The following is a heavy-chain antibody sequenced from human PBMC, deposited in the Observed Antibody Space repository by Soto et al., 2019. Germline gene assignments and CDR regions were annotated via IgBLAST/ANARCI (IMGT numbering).Heavy chain of an antibody. CDR1: GFTFSSYW. J-gene: IGHJ6*02. CDR2: INSDGSST. CDR3: ARDRQLPYYYYYGMDV. D-gene: IGHD2-2*01. Sequence: GVSLRLSCAASGFTFSSYWMHWVRQAPGKGLVWVSRINSDGSSTSYADSVKGRFTISRDNAKNTLYLQMNSLRAEDTAVYYCARDRQLPYYYYYGMDVWGQGTTVTVSS. V-gene: IGHV3-74*01.